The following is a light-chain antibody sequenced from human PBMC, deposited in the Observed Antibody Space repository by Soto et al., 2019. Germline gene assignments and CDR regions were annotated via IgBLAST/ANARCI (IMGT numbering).Light chain of an antibody. V-gene: IGLV2-8*01. CDR1: SSDVGAYDY. J-gene: IGLJ3*02. Sequence: QSALSQPPSASGSPGQSVTISCTGTSSDVGAYDYVSWYQQYPGKAPKLMIYEVTKRPSGVPDRFSGSKSGNTASLTVSGLRAEDEADYYCSSYAGSNNFVVFGGGTKLTVL. CDR3: SSYAGSNNFVV. CDR2: EVT.